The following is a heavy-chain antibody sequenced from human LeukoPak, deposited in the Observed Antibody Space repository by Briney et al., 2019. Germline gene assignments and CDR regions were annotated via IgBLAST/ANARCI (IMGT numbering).Heavy chain of an antibody. CDR3: ARGLKRWIQLWLNY. J-gene: IGHJ4*02. CDR2: MNPNSGNT. Sequence: GASVKVSRKASGYTFTSYDINWVRQATGQGLEWMGWMNPNSGNTGYAQKFQGRVTMTRNTSISTAYMELSSLRSEDTAVYYCARGLKRWIQLWLNYWGQGTLVTVSS. D-gene: IGHD5-18*01. CDR1: GYTFTSYD. V-gene: IGHV1-8*01.